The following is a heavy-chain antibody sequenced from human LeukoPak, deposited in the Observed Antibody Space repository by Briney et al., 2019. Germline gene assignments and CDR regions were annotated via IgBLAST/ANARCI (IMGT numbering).Heavy chain of an antibody. Sequence: ASVKVSCKASGGTFSSYAISWVRQAPGQGLEWMGWMNPNSGNTGYAQKFQGRVTMTRNTSISTAYMELSSLRSEDTAVYYCARAPIAVAGTFVYWGQGTLVTVSS. CDR3: ARAPIAVAGTFVY. D-gene: IGHD6-19*01. CDR1: GGTFSSYA. J-gene: IGHJ4*02. V-gene: IGHV1-8*02. CDR2: MNPNSGNT.